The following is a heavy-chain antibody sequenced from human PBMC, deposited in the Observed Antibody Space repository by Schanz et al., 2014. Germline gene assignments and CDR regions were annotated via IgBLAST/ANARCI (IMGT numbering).Heavy chain of an antibody. D-gene: IGHD1-7*01. J-gene: IGHJ4*02. Sequence: QVQLQQWGAGLLKPSETLSLTCAFSGGSFSGYWWTWVRQSPGKGLEWIGEVNHGGYTNYNPSLKSRVTVSVDMSKKHFSPRLSSVTAADTAAYYCATWSGTRLFHNWGQGTLVTVSS. CDR3: ATWSGTRLFHN. V-gene: IGHV4-34*01. CDR2: VNHGGYT. CDR1: GGSFSGYW.